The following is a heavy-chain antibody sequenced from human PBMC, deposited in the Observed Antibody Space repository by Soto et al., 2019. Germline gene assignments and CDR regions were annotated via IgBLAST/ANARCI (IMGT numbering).Heavy chain of an antibody. V-gene: IGHV3-7*01. CDR2: IKQDGGQT. J-gene: IGHJ6*02. Sequence: PGWSLRLSCAASGFTFDSYWMTWVRQAPGKGLEWVAHIKQDGGQTYYVDSVKGRFTISRDNAKTSLYLQMNSLRAEDTSVYFCARGGNGYENWPPYYYYGMDVWGQGTTGNVS. D-gene: IGHD5-12*01. CDR1: GFTFDSYW. CDR3: ARGGNGYENWPPYYYYGMDV.